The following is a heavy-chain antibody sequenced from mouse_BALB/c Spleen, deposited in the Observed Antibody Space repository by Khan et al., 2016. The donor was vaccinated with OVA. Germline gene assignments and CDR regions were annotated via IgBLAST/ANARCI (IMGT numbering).Heavy chain of an antibody. J-gene: IGHJ4*01. CDR3: ARSNYYGSGLYAMDY. CDR2: IAPGSGST. D-gene: IGHD1-1*01. V-gene: IGHV1S41*01. Sequence: DLVMPGAAVTLSCKASGYTFTSYWINWIKQRPGQGLEWIGRIAPGSGSTSYNDMFKGKATLTVDAYSSTAYIKLSSLSSEDSAVYLCARSNYYGSGLYAMDYWGQGTSVTVSS. CDR1: GYTFTSYW.